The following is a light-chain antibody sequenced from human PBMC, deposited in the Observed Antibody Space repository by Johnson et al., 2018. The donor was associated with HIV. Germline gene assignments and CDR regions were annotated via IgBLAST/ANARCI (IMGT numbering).Light chain of an antibody. V-gene: IGLV1-51*02. CDR1: SSNIGTND. Sequence: QSVLTQPPSVSAAPGQKVTVSCSGSSSNIGTNDVSWYQQFPGAAPKLLIYENNKRPSGIPDRFSGSKSGTSATLGITGHQTGDEADYYCGTWDSSLSAYVFGTGTKVTVL. J-gene: IGLJ1*01. CDR3: GTWDSSLSAYV. CDR2: ENN.